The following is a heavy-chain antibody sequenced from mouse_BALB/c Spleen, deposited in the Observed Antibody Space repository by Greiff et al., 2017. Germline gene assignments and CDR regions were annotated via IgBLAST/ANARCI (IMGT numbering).Heavy chain of an antibody. CDR1: GFTFSSFG. J-gene: IGHJ2*01. CDR3: ARLAGYGNYLDY. D-gene: IGHD2-1*01. Sequence: DVKLVESGGGLVQPGGSRKLSCAASGFTFSSFGMHWVRQAPEKGLEWVAYISSGSSTIYYADTVKGRFTISRDNPKNTLFLQMTSLRSEDTAMYYCARLAGYGNYLDYWGQGTTLTVSS. CDR2: ISSGSSTI. V-gene: IGHV5-17*02.